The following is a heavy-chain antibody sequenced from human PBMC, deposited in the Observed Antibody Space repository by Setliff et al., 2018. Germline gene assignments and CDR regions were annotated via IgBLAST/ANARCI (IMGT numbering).Heavy chain of an antibody. V-gene: IGHV4-61*10. CDR1: GGSISSGSYC. CDR3: ARGVVRGVIRFDY. D-gene: IGHD3-10*01. Sequence: SETLSLTCTVSGGSISSGSYCWSWIRQPAGKGLEWIGEINHSGSTNYNPSLKSRVTISVDTSKNQFSLKLSSVTAADTAVYYCARGVVRGVIRFDYWGQGTLVTVSS. J-gene: IGHJ4*02. CDR2: INHSGST.